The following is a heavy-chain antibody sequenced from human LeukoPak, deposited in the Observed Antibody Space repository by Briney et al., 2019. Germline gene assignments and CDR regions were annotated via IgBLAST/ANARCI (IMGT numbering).Heavy chain of an antibody. CDR2: ISSSGSTI. V-gene: IGHV3-11*04. Sequence: GGSLRLSCAASGFTFSDYYMSWIRQAPGKGLEWVSYISSSGSTIYYADSVKGRFTISRDNAKNSLYLQMNSLRAEDTAVYYCARDRLVVTAMTYYYYGMDVWGQGTTVTVSS. CDR1: GFTFSDYY. CDR3: ARDRLVVTAMTYYYYGMDV. J-gene: IGHJ6*02. D-gene: IGHD2-21*02.